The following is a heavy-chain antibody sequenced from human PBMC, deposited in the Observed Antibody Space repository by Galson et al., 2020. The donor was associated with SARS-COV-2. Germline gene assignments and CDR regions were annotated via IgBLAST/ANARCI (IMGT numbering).Heavy chain of an antibody. CDR1: GGSISSYY. V-gene: IGHV4-59*08. J-gene: IGHJ4*02. CDR2: IYYSGST. Sequence: SETLSLTCTVSGGSISSYYWSWIRQPPGKGLEWIGYIYYSGSTNYNPSLKSRVTISVDTSKNQFSLKLSSVTAADTAVYYCARGNYDILTGYFDYWGQGTLVTVSS. CDR3: ARGNYDILTGYFDY. D-gene: IGHD3-9*01.